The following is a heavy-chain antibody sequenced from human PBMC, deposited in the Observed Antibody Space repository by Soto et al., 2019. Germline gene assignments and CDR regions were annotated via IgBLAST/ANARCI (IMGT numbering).Heavy chain of an antibody. J-gene: IGHJ6*02. Sequence: QVQLVQSGAEVKKPGSSVRVSCKSSGGTFSSYAVSWVRQAPGQGLEWMGGIIPVFGIATYAQEFQGRGNITADKSTHTAYMELSSLRSDDTAVFYCARGKSYYGSGRGIYGYYSLGVWGQGTTVTVSS. CDR3: ARGKSYYGSGRGIYGYYSLGV. V-gene: IGHV1-69*17. CDR1: GGTFSSYA. D-gene: IGHD3-10*01. CDR2: IIPVFGIA.